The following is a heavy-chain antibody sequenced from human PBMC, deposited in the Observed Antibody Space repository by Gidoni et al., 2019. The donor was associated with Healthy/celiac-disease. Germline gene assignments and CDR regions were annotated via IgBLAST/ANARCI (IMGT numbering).Heavy chain of an antibody. V-gene: IGHV1-69*01. D-gene: IGHD4-17*01. CDR3: ARDEATVTTPWGSYYYGMDV. CDR2: SIPIVGTA. Sequence: QVQLVQSGAEVKKPGSSVKVSCKASGGTFSSYAISWLRQAPGQGLEWMGGSIPIVGTANDAQKFQGRVTITADESTSTAYMELSSLRSEDTALYYCARDEATVTTPWGSYYYGMDVWGQGTTVTVSS. CDR1: GGTFSSYA. J-gene: IGHJ6*02.